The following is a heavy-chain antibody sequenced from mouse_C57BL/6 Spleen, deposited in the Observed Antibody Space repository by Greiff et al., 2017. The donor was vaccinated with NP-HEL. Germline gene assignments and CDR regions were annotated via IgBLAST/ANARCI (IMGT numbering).Heavy chain of an antibody. J-gene: IGHJ1*03. CDR1: GFTFSSYA. CDR2: ISDGGSYT. Sequence: DVQLVESGGGLVKPGGSLKLSCAASGFTFSSYAMSWVRQTPEKRLEWVATISDGGSYTYYPDNVKGRFTISRDNAKNNLYRQMSHLKSEDTAMYYCARGVLRYWYFDVWGTGTTVTVSS. V-gene: IGHV5-4*01. CDR3: ARGVLRYWYFDV. D-gene: IGHD1-1*01.